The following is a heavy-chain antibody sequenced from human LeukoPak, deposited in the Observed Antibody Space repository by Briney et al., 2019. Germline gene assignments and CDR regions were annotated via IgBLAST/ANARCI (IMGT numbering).Heavy chain of an antibody. V-gene: IGHV3-21*06. CDR1: GFTFSSYA. CDR2: IINSTSSK. J-gene: IGHJ3*02. CDR3: ARSSSGHDAFDI. Sequence: GGSLRLSCAASGFTFSSYAMSWVRQAPGKGLEWVSFIINSTSSKYYADSVKGRFTISRDNAKNSLYLQMNSLTAEDTAVYYCARSSSGHDAFDIWGQGTMVTVSS. D-gene: IGHD6-13*01.